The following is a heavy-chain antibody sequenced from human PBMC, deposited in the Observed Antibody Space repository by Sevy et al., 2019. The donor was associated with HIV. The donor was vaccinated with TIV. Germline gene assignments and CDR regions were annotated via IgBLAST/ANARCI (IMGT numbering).Heavy chain of an antibody. J-gene: IGHJ3*01. CDR1: GFSFSGYA. Sequence: GGSLRLSCSASGFSFSGYAMHWVRQAPGKGLEYVSAISSNGGSRYYAESVKGRFTISRDNSKSALYLQMSSLRTEDTSVYYCFKAMVHSSGVGTFDFWGQGTMVTVSS. CDR2: ISSNGGSR. D-gene: IGHD2-8*01. V-gene: IGHV3-64D*06. CDR3: FKAMVHSSGVGTFDF.